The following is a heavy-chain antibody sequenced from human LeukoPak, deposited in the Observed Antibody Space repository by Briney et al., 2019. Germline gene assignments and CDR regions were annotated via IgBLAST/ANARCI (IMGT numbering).Heavy chain of an antibody. V-gene: IGHV1-69*05. CDR3: ARVRPALYDGVALEWAYDAFDI. CDR1: GGTFSSYA. Sequence: SVKVSCKASGGTFSSYAISWVRQAPGQGLEWMGGIIPIFGTANYAQKFQGRVTITTDESTSTAYMELSSLRSEDTAVYYCARVRPALYDGVALEWAYDAFDIWGQGTMVTVSS. J-gene: IGHJ3*02. D-gene: IGHD3-3*01. CDR2: IIPIFGTA.